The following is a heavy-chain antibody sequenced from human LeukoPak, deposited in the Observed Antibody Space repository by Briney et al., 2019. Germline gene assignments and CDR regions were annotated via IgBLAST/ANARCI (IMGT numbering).Heavy chain of an antibody. V-gene: IGHV4-39*07. D-gene: IGHD5-18*01. CDR3: ARGGGRGYSYGYFDY. Sequence: SETLSLTCTVSGGSISSGGYYWSWIRQHPGKGLEWIGEINHSGSTNYNPSLKSRVTISVDTSKNQFSLKLSSVTAADTAVYYCARGGGRGYSYGYFDYWGQGTLVTVSS. CDR2: INHSGST. J-gene: IGHJ4*02. CDR1: GGSISSGGYY.